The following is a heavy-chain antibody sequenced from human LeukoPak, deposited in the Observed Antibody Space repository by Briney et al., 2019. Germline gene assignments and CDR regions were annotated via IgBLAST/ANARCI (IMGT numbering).Heavy chain of an antibody. J-gene: IGHJ4*02. Sequence: SETLSLTCTVSGGSISSYYWSWIRQPPGKGLEWIGYIYYSGSTNYNPSLKSRVTISVDTSKNQFSLKLSSVTAADTAVYYCARQLDCSGGSCPYDYWGQGTLVTV. CDR3: ARQLDCSGGSCPYDY. D-gene: IGHD2-15*01. V-gene: IGHV4-59*08. CDR2: IYYSGST. CDR1: GGSISSYY.